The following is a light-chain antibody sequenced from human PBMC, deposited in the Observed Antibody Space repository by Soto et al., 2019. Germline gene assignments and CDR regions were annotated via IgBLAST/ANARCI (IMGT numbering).Light chain of an antibody. V-gene: IGKV1-12*01. CDR3: QQAYSFPIT. J-gene: IGKJ5*01. Sequence: DIQMTQYTSTLSASVGDRVTITCRASQDIAGFLAWYQHKPGRAPELLIRTASSLQSGVPSRFSGSGFGTDFTLTINSLQPEDSATYYCQQAYSFPITFGQGTRLEI. CDR1: QDIAGF. CDR2: TAS.